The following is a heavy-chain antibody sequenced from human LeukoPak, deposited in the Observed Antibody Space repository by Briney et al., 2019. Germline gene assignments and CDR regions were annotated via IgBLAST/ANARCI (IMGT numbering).Heavy chain of an antibody. D-gene: IGHD3-22*01. V-gene: IGHV3-23*01. CDR3: AKYYYDSSGHRPFDY. CDR2: ISGSGGST. J-gene: IGHJ4*02. CDR1: GFTFSSYA. Sequence: GGSLRLSCAASGFTFSSYAMSWVRQAPGKGLEWVSAISGSGGSTYYADSVKGRFTISRDNSKNTLYLQMNSLRAEGTAVYYCAKYYYDSSGHRPFDYWGQGTLVTVSS.